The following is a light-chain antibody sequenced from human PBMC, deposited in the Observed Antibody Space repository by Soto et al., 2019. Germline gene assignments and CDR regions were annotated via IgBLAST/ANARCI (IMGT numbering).Light chain of an antibody. J-gene: IGLJ2*01. Sequence: QSVLTQPPSVSGAPGQRGIISCTGSSSNIGAGFDVYLHHQLPGTAPKLLINGNNNRPSGVPDRFSGSKSGTSASLAISGLQAEDEADYYCQSYDSSLRGSVFGGGTKLTVL. CDR1: SSNIGAGFD. CDR2: GNN. CDR3: QSYDSSLRGSV. V-gene: IGLV1-40*01.